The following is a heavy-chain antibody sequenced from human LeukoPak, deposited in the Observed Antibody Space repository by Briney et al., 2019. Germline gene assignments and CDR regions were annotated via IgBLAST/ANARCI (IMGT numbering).Heavy chain of an antibody. CDR3: ARDTLDIVVVPAAKYYYYYMDV. CDR1: GFTFDDYG. Sequence: PGGSLRLSCAASGFTFDDYGMSWVRQAPGKGLEWFSGINWNGGSTGYADSVKGRFTISRDNAKNSLYLQMNSLRAEDTALYYCARDTLDIVVVPAAKYYYYYMDVWGKGTTVTVSS. V-gene: IGHV3-20*04. D-gene: IGHD2-2*01. CDR2: INWNGGST. J-gene: IGHJ6*03.